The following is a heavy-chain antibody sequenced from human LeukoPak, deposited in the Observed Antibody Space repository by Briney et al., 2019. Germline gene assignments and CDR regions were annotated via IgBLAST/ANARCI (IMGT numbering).Heavy chain of an antibody. J-gene: IGHJ5*02. CDR1: GGSISSYY. D-gene: IGHD6-19*01. Sequence: NPSETLSLTCTVSGGSISSYYWSWIRQPPGKGLEWIGYIYYSGSTNYNPSLKSRVTISVDTSKNQFSLKLSSVTAADTAVYYCARETRQAVAGTFDPWGQGTLVTVSS. CDR2: IYYSGST. CDR3: ARETRQAVAGTFDP. V-gene: IGHV4-59*12.